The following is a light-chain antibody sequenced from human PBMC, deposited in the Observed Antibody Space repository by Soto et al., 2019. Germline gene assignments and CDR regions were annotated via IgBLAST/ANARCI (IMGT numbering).Light chain of an antibody. CDR2: GAS. V-gene: IGKV3-20*01. CDR3: QLYGTSPPGYT. CDR1: QSVSSNY. J-gene: IGKJ2*01. Sequence: EIVLTQSPGTLSLSPGERATLSCRASQSVSSNYLAWYQQRPGQDPRLLIFGASNRATGIPDRFSGSGSGTDFTLTISRLEPEDFAVYCCQLYGTSPPGYTFGQGTRLEIK.